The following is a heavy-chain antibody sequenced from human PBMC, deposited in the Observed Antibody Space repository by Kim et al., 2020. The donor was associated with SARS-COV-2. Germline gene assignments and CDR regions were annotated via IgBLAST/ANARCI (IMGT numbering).Heavy chain of an antibody. D-gene: IGHD3-16*01. V-gene: IGHV1-3*01. CDR3: ARDVGGATLADAFDI. CDR1: GYTFTSYA. J-gene: IGHJ3*02. CDR2: INAGNGNT. Sequence: ASVKVSCKASGYTFTSYAMHWVRQAPGQRLEWMGWINAGNGNTKYSQKFQGRVTITRDTSASTAYMELSSLRSEDTAVYYCARDVGGATLADAFDIWGQGTMVTVSS.